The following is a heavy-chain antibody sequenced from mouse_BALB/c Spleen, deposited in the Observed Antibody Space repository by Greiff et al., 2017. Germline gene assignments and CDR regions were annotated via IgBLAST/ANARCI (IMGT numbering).Heavy chain of an antibody. V-gene: IGHV5-17*02. CDR1: GFTFSSFG. CDR2: ISSGSSTI. Sequence: EVMLVESGGGLVKPGGSLKLSCAASGFTFSSFGMHWVRQAPEKGLEWVAYISSGSSTIYYADTVKGRFTISRDNPKNTLFLQMTSLRSEDTAMYYCARGGYDGRGAMDYWGQGTSVTVSS. D-gene: IGHD2-14*01. CDR3: ARGGYDGRGAMDY. J-gene: IGHJ4*01.